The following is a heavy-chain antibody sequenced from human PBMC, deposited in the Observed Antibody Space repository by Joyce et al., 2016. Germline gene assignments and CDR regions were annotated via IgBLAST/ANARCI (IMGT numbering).Heavy chain of an antibody. J-gene: IGHJ6*03. CDR1: GGSIGTYF. V-gene: IGHV4-59*01. D-gene: IGHD7-27*01. CDR2: GHYSGND. Sequence: QLHHSGPGLAKPSETLSPTCSVSGGSIGTYFWGWIRQPPGQGLEWIGYGHYSGNDNYNPSLGNRVTVSVDASKGQFSLKLTSVTVADTAIYYCALSGAPSRNHYMDVWSKGTAVTVSS. CDR3: ALSGAPSRNHYMDV.